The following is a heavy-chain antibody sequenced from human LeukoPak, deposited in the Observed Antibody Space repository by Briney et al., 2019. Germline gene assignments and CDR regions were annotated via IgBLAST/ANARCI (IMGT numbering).Heavy chain of an antibody. J-gene: IGHJ1*01. CDR3: ARSSGWHKEYFQH. Sequence: PGGSLRLSCAAAGFTFSSYEMNWVRQAPGKGLEWVSVIYSGGSTYYADSVKGRFTISRDNSKNTLYLQMNSLRAEDTAVYYCARSSGWHKEYFQHWGQGTLVTVSS. D-gene: IGHD6-19*01. V-gene: IGHV3-53*01. CDR2: IYSGGST. CDR1: GFTFSSYE.